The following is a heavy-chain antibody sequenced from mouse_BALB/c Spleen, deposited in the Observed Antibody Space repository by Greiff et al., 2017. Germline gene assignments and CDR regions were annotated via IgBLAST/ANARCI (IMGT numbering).Heavy chain of an antibody. CDR1: GFSLTSYG. V-gene: IGHV2-9*02. D-gene: IGHD2-4*01. Sequence: VKLVESGPGLVAPSQSLSITCTVSGFSLTSYGVHWVHQPPGKGLEWLGVIWAGGSTNYNSALMSRLSISKDNSKSQVFLKMNSLQTDDTAMYYCARGRSTMTTMDYWGQGTSVTVSS. J-gene: IGHJ4*01. CDR2: IWAGGST. CDR3: ARGRSTMTTMDY.